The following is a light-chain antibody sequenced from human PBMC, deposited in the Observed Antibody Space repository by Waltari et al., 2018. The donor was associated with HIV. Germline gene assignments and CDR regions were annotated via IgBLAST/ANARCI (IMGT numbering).Light chain of an antibody. CDR3: QSYDSSLSGWV. J-gene: IGLJ3*02. V-gene: IGLV1-40*01. Sequence: QSVLTQPPSVSRAPGQRVTISCTGSSSNIGAGYDVHWYQQLPGTAPKLLIYGNTNRPSGVPDRFSGSKSGTSPSLAITGLQAEDEADYYCQSYDSSLSGWVFGGGTKLTVL. CDR2: GNT. CDR1: SSNIGAGYD.